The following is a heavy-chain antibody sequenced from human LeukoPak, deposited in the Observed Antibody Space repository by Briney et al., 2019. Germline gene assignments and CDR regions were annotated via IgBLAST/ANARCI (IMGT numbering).Heavy chain of an antibody. CDR1: GYTFTSYG. D-gene: IGHD3-22*01. CDR2: ISAYNGNT. J-gene: IGHJ4*02. Sequence: ASVKVSCKASGYTFTSYGISWVRQAPGQGLEWMGWISAYNGNTNYAQKLQGRVTMTTDTSTSTAYMELRSLRSEDTAVYYCARSLDYYDRVDYWGQGTLVTVSS. CDR3: ARSLDYYDRVDY. V-gene: IGHV1-18*01.